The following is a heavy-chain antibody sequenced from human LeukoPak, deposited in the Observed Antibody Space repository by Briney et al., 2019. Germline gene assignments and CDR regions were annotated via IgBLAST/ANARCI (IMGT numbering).Heavy chain of an antibody. CDR2: INPNSGGT. CDR3: ARAVSGSSGWYSFEGYNWFDP. Sequence: ASVKVSCKASGYTFTGYYMHWVRQAPGQGLEWMGWINPNSGGTNYAQKFQGRVTMTRGTSISTAYMELSRLRSDDTAVYYCARAVSGSSGWYSFEGYNWFDPWGQGTLVTVSS. J-gene: IGHJ5*02. D-gene: IGHD6-19*01. V-gene: IGHV1-2*02. CDR1: GYTFTGYY.